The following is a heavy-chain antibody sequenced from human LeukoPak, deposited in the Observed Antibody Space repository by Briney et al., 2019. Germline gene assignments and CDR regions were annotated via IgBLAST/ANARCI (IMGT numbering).Heavy chain of an antibody. Sequence: ASVKVSCKASGYTFTSYGITWVRQAPGQGLEWMGWISAYNGNTNYAQKLQGRVTMTTDTSTSTAYMNLRSLRSDDTAVYYCARPNYYDSSGHFDYWGQGALVTVSS. J-gene: IGHJ4*02. CDR1: GYTFTSYG. D-gene: IGHD3-22*01. V-gene: IGHV1-18*01. CDR3: ARPNYYDSSGHFDY. CDR2: ISAYNGNT.